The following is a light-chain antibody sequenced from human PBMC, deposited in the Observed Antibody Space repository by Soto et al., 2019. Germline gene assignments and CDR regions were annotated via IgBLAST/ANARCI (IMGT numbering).Light chain of an antibody. CDR2: KAS. V-gene: IGKV1-5*03. CDR3: QQSYSTQWT. CDR1: QPISSW. J-gene: IGKJ1*01. Sequence: GYIVPIPCRASQPISSWLAWYHQKPGKAPKLLIYKASNLESGVPSRFSGSGSGTEFTLTISSLQPEDFATYYCQQSYSTQWTFGQGTKVAIK.